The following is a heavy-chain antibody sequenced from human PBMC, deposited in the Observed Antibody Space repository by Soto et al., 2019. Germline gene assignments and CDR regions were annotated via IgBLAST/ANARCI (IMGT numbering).Heavy chain of an antibody. J-gene: IGHJ6*02. CDR2: ISYDGSNK. CDR3: ARDRFRFGESTLYYYYYYGMDV. CDR1: GFTFSSYA. Sequence: GSLILSCAASGFTFSSYAMHWVRQAPGKGLEWVAVISYDGSNKYYADSVKGRFTISRDNSKNTLYLQMNSLRAEDTAVYYCARDRFRFGESTLYYYYYYGMDVWGQGTTVTVSS. V-gene: IGHV3-30-3*01. D-gene: IGHD3-10*01.